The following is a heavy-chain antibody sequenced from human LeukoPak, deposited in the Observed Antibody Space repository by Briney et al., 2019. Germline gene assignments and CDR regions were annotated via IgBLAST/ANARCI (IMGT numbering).Heavy chain of an antibody. CDR3: ARGGYYGSGNDFRFDP. CDR2: IYYSGST. J-gene: IGHJ5*02. V-gene: IGHV4-59*01. CDR1: GGSISSYY. Sequence: PSETLSLTCTVSGGSISSYYWSWIRQPPGKGLEWIGYIYYSGSTNYNPSLKSRVTITVDTSKNQFSLKLTSGTGADTAGYFCARGGYYGSGNDFRFDPWGQGTLVTVSS. D-gene: IGHD3-10*01.